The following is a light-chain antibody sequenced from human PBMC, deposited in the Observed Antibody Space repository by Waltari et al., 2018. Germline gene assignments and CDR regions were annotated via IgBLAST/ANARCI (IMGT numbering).Light chain of an antibody. J-gene: IGKJ5*01. Sequence: IEMTQSPATLSVSPGERATLSCRASQSLSGNLAWYQQRPGQGLRLLIHGASTRATGVPARFSGSGSGTEFTLTITSLQSEDFAVYYCQQYNLWPPITFGQGTRLEMK. V-gene: IGKV3-15*01. CDR1: QSLSGN. CDR3: QQYNLWPPIT. CDR2: GAS.